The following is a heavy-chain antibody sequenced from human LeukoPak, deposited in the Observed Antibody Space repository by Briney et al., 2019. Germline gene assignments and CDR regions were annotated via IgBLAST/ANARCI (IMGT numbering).Heavy chain of an antibody. Sequence: SETLSLTCTVSGGSISSSSYYWGWIRQPPGKGLEWIGSIYYSGSTYYNPSLKSRVTISVDTSKNQFSLKLSSVTAAGTAVYYCARLGKSTVTTPMPLVYWGQGTLVTVSS. V-gene: IGHV4-39*01. J-gene: IGHJ4*02. CDR3: ARLGKSTVTTPMPLVY. CDR1: GGSISSSSYY. CDR2: IYYSGST. D-gene: IGHD4-17*01.